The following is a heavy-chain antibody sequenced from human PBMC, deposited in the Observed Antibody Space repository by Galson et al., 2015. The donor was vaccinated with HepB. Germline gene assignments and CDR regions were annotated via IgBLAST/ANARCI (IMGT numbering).Heavy chain of an antibody. V-gene: IGHV3-23*01. Sequence: SLRLSCAASGFTFSSYAMSWVRQAPGKGLEWVSAISGSGGSTYYADSVKGRFTISRDNSKNTLYLQMNSLRAEDTAVYYCAKDIKGYCSSTSCYSFGVLRFLEWSLPDALDIWGQGTMVTVSS. J-gene: IGHJ3*02. CDR2: ISGSGGST. CDR1: GFTFSSYA. D-gene: IGHD2-2*02. CDR3: AKDIKGYCSSTSCYSFGVLRFLEWSLPDALDI.